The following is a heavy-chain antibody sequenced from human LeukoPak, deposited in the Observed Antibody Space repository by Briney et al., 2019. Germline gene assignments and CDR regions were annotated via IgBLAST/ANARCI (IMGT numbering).Heavy chain of an antibody. D-gene: IGHD5-12*01. CDR3: SRADSGYDHDAFDI. CDR1: GGSISSDY. Sequence: SETLSLTCTVSGGSISSDYWCWIWQRPRQGLERVGYIYYSGSTNYNPSLKRRVTISVDVSKNQFYLKLSSVTAADTAAYYCSRADSGYDHDAFDIWGQGTMVTVSP. V-gene: IGHV4-59*01. J-gene: IGHJ3*02. CDR2: IYYSGST.